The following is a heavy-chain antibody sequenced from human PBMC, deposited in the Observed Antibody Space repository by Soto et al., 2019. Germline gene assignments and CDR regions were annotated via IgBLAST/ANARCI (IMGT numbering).Heavy chain of an antibody. Sequence: SETLSLTCNVSGTSISTITHYWAWIRQPPGRGLEWIGNIYYIGSTYYNPSLKSRVTIYLDTSKIQFSLHLSSVTAADTAVYYCARLSAVVTTWYFDXWGRGTMVTVSX. D-gene: IGHD4-4*01. CDR1: GTSISTITHY. J-gene: IGHJ4*02. V-gene: IGHV4-39*01. CDR3: ARLSAVVTTWYFDX. CDR2: IYYIGST.